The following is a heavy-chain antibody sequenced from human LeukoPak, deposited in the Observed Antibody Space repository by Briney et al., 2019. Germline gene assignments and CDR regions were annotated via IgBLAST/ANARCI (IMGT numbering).Heavy chain of an antibody. D-gene: IGHD6-19*01. CDR1: GVSISSSSSY. CDR3: ARQAKAVVQYIDFDF. CDR2: IYYSGST. V-gene: IGHV4-39*01. J-gene: IGHJ4*02. Sequence: KPSETLSLTCTVSGVSISSSSSYWGWIRQPPGKGLEWIGTIYYSGSTYYNPSLKSRVTISVDTSKNQFSLNLSSMTATDTAVYYCARQAKAVVQYIDFDFWGQGTLVTVSS.